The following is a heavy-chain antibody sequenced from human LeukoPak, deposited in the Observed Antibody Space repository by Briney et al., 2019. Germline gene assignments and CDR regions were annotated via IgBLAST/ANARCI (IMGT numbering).Heavy chain of an antibody. CDR3: TRSPDGVDY. J-gene: IGHJ4*02. Sequence: GKSLRLSCAASGFTFNNYGMHWVRQAPGKGLEWVAVISYDGRNKHYPDSVKGRFTISRDNAKNSLYLEMNSLRAEDTAVYYCTRSPDGVDYWGQGTLVTVSS. V-gene: IGHV3-30*03. CDR2: ISYDGRNK. D-gene: IGHD3-10*01. CDR1: GFTFNNYG.